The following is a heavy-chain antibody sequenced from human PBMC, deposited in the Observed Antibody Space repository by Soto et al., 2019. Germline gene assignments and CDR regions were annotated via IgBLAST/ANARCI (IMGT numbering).Heavy chain of an antibody. CDR2: ISSSSSVI. J-gene: IGHJ6*03. CDR3: ARDLSWGSNWYYYMDV. D-gene: IGHD7-27*01. V-gene: IGHV3-48*01. CDR1: GFILSDCA. Sequence: EVQLVESGGGLVQPGGSLRLSCATSGFILSDCAMNWVRQAPGKGLEWVSYISSSSSVIDYADSVKGRFTVSRDNARKSLYRQMNSLRAEDTAVYYCARDLSWGSNWYYYMDVWGKGTTVTVSS.